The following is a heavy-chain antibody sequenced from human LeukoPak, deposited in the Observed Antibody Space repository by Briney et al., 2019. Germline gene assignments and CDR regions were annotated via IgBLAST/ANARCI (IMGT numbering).Heavy chain of an antibody. CDR1: GFTFSSYS. CDR2: IKQDESDK. CDR3: ARVAGSPAAYYFDY. D-gene: IGHD3-10*01. Sequence: GGSLRLSCAASGFTFSSYSMSWVRQAPGKGLEWVANIKQDESDKYYVDSVKGRFTISRDNAQNSLYLQMNSLRAEDTAVYYCARVAGSPAAYYFDYWGQGTLVTVSS. V-gene: IGHV3-7*01. J-gene: IGHJ4*02.